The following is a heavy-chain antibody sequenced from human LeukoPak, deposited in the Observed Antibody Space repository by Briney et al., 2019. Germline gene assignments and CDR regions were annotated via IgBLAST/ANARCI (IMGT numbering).Heavy chain of an antibody. D-gene: IGHD3-3*01. CDR2: IKQDGSEK. CDR1: GFTFSSYW. CDR3: ARDRGGDFWSGYYTGHYDY. J-gene: IGHJ4*02. V-gene: IGHV3-7*01. Sequence: PGGSLRLSCAASGFTFSSYWMSWVRQAPGKGLEWVASIKQDGSEKYFVDSVKGRFTISRDNAKNSLYVQMNSLRAEDTAVYYCARDRGGDFWSGYYTGHYDYWGQGTLATVSS.